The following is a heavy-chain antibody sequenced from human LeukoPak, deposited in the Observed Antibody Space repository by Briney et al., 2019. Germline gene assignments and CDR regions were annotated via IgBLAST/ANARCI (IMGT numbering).Heavy chain of an antibody. Sequence: ASVKVSCKASGGTFSSYAISLVRQAPGQGLEWMGWINPNSCGTNYAQKLQGRVTMTTDTSTSTAYMELRSLRSDDTAVYYCARDGVPHVLRFLEWLLYYFDYWGQGTLVTVSS. D-gene: IGHD3-3*01. CDR1: GGTFSSYA. CDR2: INPNSCGT. CDR3: ARDGVPHVLRFLEWLLYYFDY. V-gene: IGHV1-18*01. J-gene: IGHJ4*02.